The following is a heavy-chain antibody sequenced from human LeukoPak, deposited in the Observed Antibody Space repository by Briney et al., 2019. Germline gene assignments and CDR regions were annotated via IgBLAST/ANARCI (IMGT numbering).Heavy chain of an antibody. Sequence: ASVKVSCKASGYTFSSYGFSWVRQAPGQGLEWMGWISAYNGNTNYAQKLQGRVTMTTDTSTSTAYMELRSLRSDDTAVYYCARGARYCSSTSCYNPDYWGQGTLVTASS. CDR1: GYTFSSYG. J-gene: IGHJ4*02. CDR3: ARGARYCSSTSCYNPDY. CDR2: ISAYNGNT. D-gene: IGHD2-2*02. V-gene: IGHV1-18*01.